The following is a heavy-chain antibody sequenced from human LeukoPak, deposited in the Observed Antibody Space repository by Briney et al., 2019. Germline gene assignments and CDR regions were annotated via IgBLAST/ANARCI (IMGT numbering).Heavy chain of an antibody. CDR1: GFIFSDYG. D-gene: IGHD4-17*01. V-gene: IGHV3-30*02. J-gene: IGHJ3*02. CDR3: VKEKTTVTSRGAFEI. CDR2: IRSDGSFK. Sequence: GGSLRLSCAASGFIFSDYGMHWVRQAPGKGLEWVTFIRSDGSFKSYAASVKGRFSISRDNSNNIFYVQMNNLTPEDTAIYYCVKEKTTVTSRGAFEIWGHGTMVTISS.